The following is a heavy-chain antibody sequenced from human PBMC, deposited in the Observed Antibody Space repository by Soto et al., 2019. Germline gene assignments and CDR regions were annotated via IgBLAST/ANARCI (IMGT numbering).Heavy chain of an antibody. CDR3: ATNYGSGSAHFDN. Sequence: QVQLVQSGAEVKKPGSSVKDSCTASGDTFNFYTISWVRQAPGQGLEWMGRIIPMLGMSNYAQNFQGRVTMIADKSTSTAYMELSSLRSEDTALYYCATNYGSGSAHFDNWGQGTLVTVSS. V-gene: IGHV1-69*02. CDR2: IIPMLGMS. D-gene: IGHD3-10*01. CDR1: GDTFNFYT. J-gene: IGHJ4*02.